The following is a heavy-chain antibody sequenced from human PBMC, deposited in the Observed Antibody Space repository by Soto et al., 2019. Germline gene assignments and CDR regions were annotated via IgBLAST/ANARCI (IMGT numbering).Heavy chain of an antibody. Sequence: ASVKVSCKASGYTFTSYGINWVRQAPGQGLEWLGWISAYDGNTNYAQILQGRVSMTTDTSTNTAYMEVGSLRSDDTAVYYCGRGVFYDSSGPRNYYSQGRNVWGKGTTAPVSP. CDR3: GRGVFYDSSGPRNYYSQGRNV. V-gene: IGHV1-18*01. J-gene: IGHJ6*04. CDR2: ISAYDGNT. D-gene: IGHD6-19*01. CDR1: GYTFTSYG.